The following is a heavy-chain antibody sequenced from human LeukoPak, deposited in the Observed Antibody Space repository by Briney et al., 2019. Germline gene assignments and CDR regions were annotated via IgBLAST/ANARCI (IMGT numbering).Heavy chain of an antibody. D-gene: IGHD3-22*01. CDR2: IDDSGVIR. J-gene: IGHJ6*02. V-gene: IGHV3-23*01. Sequence: GSLRLSCAASGFTFKTHAMSWVRQAPGKGLEWVSRIDDSGVIRPYADSVKGRFTISRDNSKMTLTLQMNSLRAEDTAVYYCAKRLKRNYYYHYAMDVWGQGTTVTVSS. CDR1: GFTFKTHA. CDR3: AKRLKRNYYYHYAMDV.